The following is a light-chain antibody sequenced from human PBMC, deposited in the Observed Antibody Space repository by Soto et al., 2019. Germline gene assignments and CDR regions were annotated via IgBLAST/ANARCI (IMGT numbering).Light chain of an antibody. CDR2: ENN. CDR3: GTWDSSLSPGYVV. Sequence: QSALTEPPAVSAAPGQKVTISCSGSSSNIGNNYVSWYQQLPGTAPKLLIYENNMRPSGIPDRFSGSKSGTSATLGITGLQTGDEADYYCGTWDSSLSPGYVVFGGGTKVTVL. CDR1: SSNIGNNY. J-gene: IGLJ2*01. V-gene: IGLV1-51*02.